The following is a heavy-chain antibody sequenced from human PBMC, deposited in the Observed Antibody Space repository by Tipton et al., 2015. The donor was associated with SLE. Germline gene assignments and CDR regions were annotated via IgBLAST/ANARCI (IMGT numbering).Heavy chain of an antibody. CDR2: IYYSGRT. V-gene: IGHV4-30-4*01. CDR3: ARDRRIVGATNPFDI. D-gene: IGHD1-26*01. Sequence: TLSLTCTVSGGSISSGDYYLSWVRQPPGKGLEWIGYIYYSGRTYYNPSLKSRVTISVDTSKNQFSLKLSSVTAADTAVYYCARDRRIVGATNPFDIWGQGTMVTVSS. CDR1: GGSISSGDYY. J-gene: IGHJ3*02.